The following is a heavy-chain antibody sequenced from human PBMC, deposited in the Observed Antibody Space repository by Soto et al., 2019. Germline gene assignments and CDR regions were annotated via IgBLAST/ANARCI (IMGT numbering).Heavy chain of an antibody. CDR1: GFTFSSYA. CDR3: AKRGSGSYYDY. D-gene: IGHD1-26*01. CDR2: ISGSGDST. J-gene: IGHJ4*01. V-gene: IGHV3-23*01. Sequence: EVQLLESGGGLVQPGGSLRLSCAASGFTFSSYAMRWVRQAPVKGLEWVSAISGSGDSTYYADSVKGRFIISRDNSKNTLYRKMNSLRAEDTAVYYCAKRGSGSYYDYWGHGTLVTVSS.